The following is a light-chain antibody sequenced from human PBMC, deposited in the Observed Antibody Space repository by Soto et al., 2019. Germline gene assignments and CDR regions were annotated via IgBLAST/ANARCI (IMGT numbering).Light chain of an antibody. Sequence: QSVLTQPASVSGSPGQSITISCTGTSSDVGGYNYVSWYQQHPGKAPKLMIYEVSERPSGVPDRFSGSKSGNTASLTVSGLQAEDEADYYCSSYADTNNLLFGGGTKLTVL. CDR2: EVS. J-gene: IGLJ2*01. CDR1: SSDVGGYNY. V-gene: IGLV2-8*01. CDR3: SSYADTNNLL.